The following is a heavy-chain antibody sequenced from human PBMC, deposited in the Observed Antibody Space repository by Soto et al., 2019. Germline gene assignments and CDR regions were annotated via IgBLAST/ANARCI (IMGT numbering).Heavy chain of an antibody. CDR2: IYYSGST. Sequence: PETRPDTCTVSAGSTSSEYWSLIRQPPGKGLEWIGYIYYSGSTNYNPSLKSRVTISVDTSKNQFSLKLSSVTAADTAVYYCARTSPTGLLWFGECTGTRYYGMYVWAQRTTVTVSS. CDR1: AGSTSSEY. CDR3: ARTSPTGLLWFGECTGTRYYGMYV. V-gene: IGHV4-59*01. J-gene: IGHJ6*02. D-gene: IGHD3-10*01.